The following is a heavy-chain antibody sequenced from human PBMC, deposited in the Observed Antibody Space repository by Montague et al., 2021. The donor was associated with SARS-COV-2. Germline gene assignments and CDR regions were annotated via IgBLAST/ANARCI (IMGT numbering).Heavy chain of an antibody. Sequence: SETLSLTCTVSGGSITRYYYRGWIRQPPGKGLEWVGNNYYSGTTFINSSLERRVTISVDASKNQFPLLLTSVTAADAAVYYCGRTLVRGVPKAFDIWGQGTLVTVSS. CDR3: GRTLVRGVPKAFDI. D-gene: IGHD3-10*01. J-gene: IGHJ4*01. CDR1: GGSITRYYY. CDR2: NYYSGTT. V-gene: IGHV4-39*01.